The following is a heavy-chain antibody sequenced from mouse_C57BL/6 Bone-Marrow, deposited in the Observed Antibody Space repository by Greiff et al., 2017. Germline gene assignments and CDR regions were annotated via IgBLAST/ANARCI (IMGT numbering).Heavy chain of an antibody. Sequence: EVKLMESGGDLVKPGGSLKLSCAASGFTFSSYGMSWVRQTPDKRLEWVATISSGGSYTYYPDSVKGRFTISRDNAKNTLYLQMSCLKSEDTAMYYCAIYPYYFDYWGQGTTLTVSS. J-gene: IGHJ2*01. CDR2: ISSGGSYT. V-gene: IGHV5-6*01. CDR3: AIYPYYFDY. CDR1: GFTFSSYG.